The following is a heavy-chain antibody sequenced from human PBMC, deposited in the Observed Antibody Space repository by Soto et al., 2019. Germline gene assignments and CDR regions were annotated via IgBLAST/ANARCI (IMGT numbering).Heavy chain of an antibody. J-gene: IGHJ4*02. CDR2: ISGSGTHM. V-gene: IGHV3-21*01. D-gene: IGHD4-17*01. Sequence: EVQLVESGGGLVKPGGSLRLSCAASGFTFSSNNMHWVRQAPGKGLEWVSSISGSGTHMYYADSVKGRFTVSRDNAKNSLYLQMNSLRDEDMAIYYCASQASGDIDYWGQGTLVTVSS. CDR3: ASQASGDIDY. CDR1: GFTFSSNN.